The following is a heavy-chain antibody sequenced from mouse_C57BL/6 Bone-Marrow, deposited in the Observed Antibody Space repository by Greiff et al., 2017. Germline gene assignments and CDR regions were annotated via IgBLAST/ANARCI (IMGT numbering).Heavy chain of an antibody. CDR1: GFSLTSYG. CDR3: AKIGPYDAWFAY. V-gene: IGHV2-4*01. Sequence: QVQLQQSGPGLVQPSQSLSITCTVSGFSLTSYGVHWVRQPPGKGLEWLGVIWSGGSTDYNAAFISRLSISKDNSKSQVFFKMNSLQADDTAIYYCAKIGPYDAWFAYWGQGTLVTVSA. J-gene: IGHJ3*01. D-gene: IGHD2-12*01. CDR2: IWSGGST.